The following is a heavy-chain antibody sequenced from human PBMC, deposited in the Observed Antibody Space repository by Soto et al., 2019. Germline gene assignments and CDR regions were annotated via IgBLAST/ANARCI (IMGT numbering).Heavy chain of an antibody. D-gene: IGHD3-10*01. Sequence: QVQLVQSGAEVKKPGSSVNVSCKGSGYTFASYSISWVRQAPGQGLEWMGNIIPFLDITNYAQKFQGRVTITADESTNTAYMELSSLRSEDTAMYFCARSFREQQLVVDYWGQGTLVTVSS. CDR3: ARSFREQQLVVDY. J-gene: IGHJ4*02. CDR1: GYTFASYS. CDR2: IIPFLDIT. V-gene: IGHV1-69*18.